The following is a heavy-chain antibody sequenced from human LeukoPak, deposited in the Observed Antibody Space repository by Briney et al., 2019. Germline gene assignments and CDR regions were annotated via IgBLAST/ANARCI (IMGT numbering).Heavy chain of an antibody. CDR3: ARVGFYDFWSGINFFDY. Sequence: GGSLRLSCAASGFTFSSYSVNWVRQAPGKGLEWVSSITSNSYTYYSDSAKSRFTISRDNAKTSLYLQMNSLRVEDTAVYYCARVGFYDFWSGINFFDYWGQGTLVTVSS. D-gene: IGHD3-3*01. J-gene: IGHJ4*02. CDR2: ITSNSYT. V-gene: IGHV3-21*01. CDR1: GFTFSSYS.